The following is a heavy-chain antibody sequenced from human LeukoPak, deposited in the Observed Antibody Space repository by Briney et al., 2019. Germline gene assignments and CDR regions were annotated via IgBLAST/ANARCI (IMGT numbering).Heavy chain of an antibody. CDR3: ARGYSYGFPTDAFDI. J-gene: IGHJ3*02. CDR2: ISSSSSYI. CDR1: GFTFSSYA. V-gene: IGHV3-21*01. Sequence: GGSLRLSCAASGFTFSSYAMNWVRQAPGKGLEWVSSISSSSSYIYYADSVKGRFTISRDNAKNSLYLQMNSLRAEDTAVYYCARGYSYGFPTDAFDIWGQGTMVTVSS. D-gene: IGHD5-18*01.